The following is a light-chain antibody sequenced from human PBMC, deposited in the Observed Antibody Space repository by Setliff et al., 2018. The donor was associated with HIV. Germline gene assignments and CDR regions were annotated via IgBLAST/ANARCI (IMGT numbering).Light chain of an antibody. V-gene: IGLV2-14*02. J-gene: IGLJ1*01. CDR1: SSDVGSYNL. CDR2: EVS. Sequence: QSALAQPASVSGSPGQSITISCTGTSSDVGSYNLVSWYQQHPGKAPKLMIYEVSHRPSGVSYRFSGSKSDNTASLTISGLQAEDEADYYCSSYTSSTTRVFGTGTKVTVL. CDR3: SSYTSSTTRV.